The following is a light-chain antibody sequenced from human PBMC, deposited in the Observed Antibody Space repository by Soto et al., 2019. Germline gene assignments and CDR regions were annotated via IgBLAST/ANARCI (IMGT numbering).Light chain of an antibody. Sequence: SYELTQPPSVSVAPGQTASITCGGNNIGSKSVHWYQQKPGQAPVLVVYDDRDRPSGIPERFSGSNSGNTATLTISRVEAGDEADYFCQVWDCSSGVIFGGGTKLTVL. CDR3: QVWDCSSGVI. V-gene: IGLV3-21*02. J-gene: IGLJ2*01. CDR1: NIGSKS. CDR2: DDR.